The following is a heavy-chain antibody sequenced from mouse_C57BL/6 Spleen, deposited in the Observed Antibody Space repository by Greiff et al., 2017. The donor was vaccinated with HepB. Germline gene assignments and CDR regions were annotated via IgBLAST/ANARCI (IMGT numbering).Heavy chain of an antibody. V-gene: IGHV14-4*01. CDR3: TTLDCGSYYAMDY. D-gene: IGHD1-1*01. CDR1: GFNIKDDY. J-gene: IGHJ4*01. Sequence: VQLKQSGAELVRPGASVKLSCKASGFNIKDDYMHWVKQRPEQGLEWIGWIDPKNGDTEYASKFQGKATITADTSSNTAYLQLSSLTSEDPAVYYCTTLDCGSYYAMDYWGQGTSVTVSS. CDR2: IDPKNGDT.